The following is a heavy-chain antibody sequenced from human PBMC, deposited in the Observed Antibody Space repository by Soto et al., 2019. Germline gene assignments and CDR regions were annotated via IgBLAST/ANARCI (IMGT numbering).Heavy chain of an antibody. CDR2: VNPNSGNT. Sequence: ASVKVSCKTSGYAFTNYDIMWVRRVAGQGLEWMGWVNPNSGNTGYAQKFQDRVTMTRDRFISTAYMELRSLTYEDTAVYYCARGRRANFAPWGQGTLVTVSS. CDR1: GYAFTNYD. CDR3: ARGRRANFAP. V-gene: IGHV1-8*01. D-gene: IGHD6-25*01. J-gene: IGHJ5*02.